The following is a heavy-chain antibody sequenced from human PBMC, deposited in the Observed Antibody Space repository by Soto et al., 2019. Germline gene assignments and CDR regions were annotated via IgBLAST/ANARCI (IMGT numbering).Heavy chain of an antibody. Sequence: QVQLQQWGAGLLKPSETLSLTCAVYGGSFSGYYWSWIRQPPGKGLEWIGEINHSGSTNYNPSLKRRLTTSVDKSKNQFTLKLSSVTAADTAVYYCARGPPYYGSGSPYYYWGQGTLVTVSS. CDR3: ARGPPYYGSGSPYYY. CDR2: INHSGST. V-gene: IGHV4-34*01. CDR1: GGSFSGYY. J-gene: IGHJ4*02. D-gene: IGHD3-10*01.